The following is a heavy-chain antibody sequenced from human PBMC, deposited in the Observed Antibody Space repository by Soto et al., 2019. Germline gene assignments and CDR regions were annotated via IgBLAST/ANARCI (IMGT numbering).Heavy chain of an antibody. Sequence: SETLSLTCAVSGDSIINGDYSWSWIRQPPGKGLEWIGYIYHSGDTSYNPSLKSRVTISVDMSKNQFSLKLTSVTAADTAVYYCARGGATTLGYWGQGTLVTVSS. D-gene: IGHD5-12*01. CDR1: GDSIINGDYS. J-gene: IGHJ4*02. CDR2: IYHSGDT. V-gene: IGHV4-30-2*01. CDR3: ARGGATTLGY.